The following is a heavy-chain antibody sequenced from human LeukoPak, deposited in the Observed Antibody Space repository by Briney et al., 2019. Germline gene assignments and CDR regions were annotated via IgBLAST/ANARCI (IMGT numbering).Heavy chain of an antibody. CDR2: IYHSGSRYESGST. V-gene: IGHV4-38-2*01. CDR1: GSSISGGYY. Sequence: SETLSLTCAVSGSSISGGYYWARIRQPPGKGLEWIGSIYHSGSRYESGSTYYNPSLKSRVTISADTSKNQFSLKLKFVTAADTAVYYCARNYSRSPGGLKYFDYWGQGSLVTVSS. CDR3: ARNYSRSPGGLKYFDY. D-gene: IGHD6-6*01. J-gene: IGHJ4*02.